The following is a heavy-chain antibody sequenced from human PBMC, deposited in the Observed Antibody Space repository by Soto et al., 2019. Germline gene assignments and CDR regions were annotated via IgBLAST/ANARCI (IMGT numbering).Heavy chain of an antibody. D-gene: IGHD3-10*01. CDR1: GGSISSSSYY. CDR2: IYYSGST. J-gene: IGHJ4*02. CDR3: ARRTPGELLDY. Sequence: SETLSLTCTVSGGSISSSSYYWGWIRQPPGKGLEWIGSIYYSGSTYYNPSLKSRVTISVDTSKNQFSLKLSSVTAVYTAVYYCARRTPGELLDYWGQGALVTVSS. V-gene: IGHV4-39*01.